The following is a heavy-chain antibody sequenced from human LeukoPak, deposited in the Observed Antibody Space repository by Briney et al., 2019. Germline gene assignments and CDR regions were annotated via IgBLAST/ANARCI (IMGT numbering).Heavy chain of an antibody. CDR1: GYTFSGYY. Sequence: ASVKVSCKASGYTFSGYYIHWVRQAPGQGLEWMGWINPNNGGTNYAQTFQGRVTMTRDTSISTAYMEMSRLRSDDTAVYYCARDDGDYVAYAFDMWGQGTMVTVSS. CDR3: ARDDGDYVAYAFDM. CDR2: INPNNGGT. V-gene: IGHV1-2*02. D-gene: IGHD4-17*01. J-gene: IGHJ3*02.